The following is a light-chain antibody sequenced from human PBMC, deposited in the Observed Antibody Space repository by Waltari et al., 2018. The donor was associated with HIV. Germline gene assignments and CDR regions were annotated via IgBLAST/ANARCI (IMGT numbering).Light chain of an antibody. V-gene: IGLV2-14*01. CDR2: DVS. J-gene: IGLJ2*01. Sequence: QSALTQPASVSGSPGQSITISCTGTTSDVGGKNYVSWYQKHPSKAPKLLIYDVSNRPSGVSNRFSGSKSGNTASLTISGLQAEDEADYYCSSYTRSSTLFGGGTKLTVL. CDR3: SSYTRSSTL. CDR1: TSDVGGKNY.